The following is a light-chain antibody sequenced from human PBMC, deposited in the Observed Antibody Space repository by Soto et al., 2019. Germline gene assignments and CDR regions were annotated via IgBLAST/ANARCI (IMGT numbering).Light chain of an antibody. J-gene: IGKJ1*01. Sequence: DIQMTQSPSTLSGSVGDRVTITCRASQTISSWLAWYQQKPGKAPKLLIYKASTLKSGVPSRFIGSGSGTEFTLTISSLQPDDFATYYCQHYKSYSEAFGQGTKVELK. CDR3: QHYKSYSEA. V-gene: IGKV1-5*03. CDR2: KAS. CDR1: QTISSW.